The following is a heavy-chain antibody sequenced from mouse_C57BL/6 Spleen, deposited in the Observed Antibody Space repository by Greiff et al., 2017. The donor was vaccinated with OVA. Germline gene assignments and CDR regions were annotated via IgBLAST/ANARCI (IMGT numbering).Heavy chain of an antibody. CDR3: ARSNSPYAMDY. J-gene: IGHJ4*01. Sequence: EVKLVESGPELVKPGASVKISCKASGYSFTGYYMNWVKQSPEKSLEWIGEINPSTGGTTYNQKFKAKATLTVDKSSSTAYMQLKSLTSEDSAVYYCARSNSPYAMDYWGQGTSVTVSS. D-gene: IGHD2-12*01. CDR1: GYSFTGYY. CDR2: INPSTGGT. V-gene: IGHV1-42*01.